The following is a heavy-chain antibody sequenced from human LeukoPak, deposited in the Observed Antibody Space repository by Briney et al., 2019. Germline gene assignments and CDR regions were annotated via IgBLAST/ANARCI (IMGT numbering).Heavy chain of an antibody. D-gene: IGHD3-10*01. CDR2: INPNSGGT. Sequence: ASVKVSCKASGYTFTGYYMHWVRHAPGQGLEWMGCINPNSGGTNYAQKFQGSVTMTRDASIRTAYMELRRLRSDDAAVYYCARVTTVRGQARNWFDTWGQGTLVTVSS. CDR3: ARVTTVRGQARNWFDT. CDR1: GYTFTGYY. J-gene: IGHJ5*02. V-gene: IGHV1-2*02.